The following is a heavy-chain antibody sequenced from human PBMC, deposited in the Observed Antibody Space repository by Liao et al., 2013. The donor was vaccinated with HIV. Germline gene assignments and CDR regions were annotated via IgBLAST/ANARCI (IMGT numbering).Heavy chain of an antibody. D-gene: IGHD4-17*01. Sequence: QVQLQESGPGLVKPSETLSLTCTVSGGSISSCYWSWIRQPPGRGLEWIGSLYHTGTTIYNPSLQSRVTISVDTSKNQFSLKLNSVNAADTAVYYCACGANLHYYYMDVWGKGTTVTVSS. CDR1: GGSISSCY. CDR2: LYHTGTT. CDR3: ACGANLHYYYMDV. J-gene: IGHJ6*03. V-gene: IGHV4-59*01.